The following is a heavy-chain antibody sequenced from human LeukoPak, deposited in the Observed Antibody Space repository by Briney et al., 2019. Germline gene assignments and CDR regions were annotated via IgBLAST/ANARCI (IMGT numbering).Heavy chain of an antibody. V-gene: IGHV4-34*01. CDR3: ARTMVRGVIITKRHNWFDP. D-gene: IGHD3-10*01. CDR1: GGSFSGYY. CDR2: INHSGST. J-gene: IGHJ5*02. Sequence: SETLSLTCAVYGGSFSGYYWSWIRQPPGKGLEWIGEINHSGSTNYNPPLKSRVTISVDTSKNQFSLKLSSVTAADTAVYYCARTMVRGVIITKRHNWFDPWGQGTLVTVSS.